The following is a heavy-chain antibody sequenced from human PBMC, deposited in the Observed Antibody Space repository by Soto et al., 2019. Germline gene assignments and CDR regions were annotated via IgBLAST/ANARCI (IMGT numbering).Heavy chain of an antibody. D-gene: IGHD3-22*01. Sequence: SVKVSCKASGGTFSRYALSWVRQAPGQGPEWMGGIVPMFGTANYAQKFQGRVTITADESTSTAYMQLSSLRSEDTAVYYCAGGVYYDSRGYYFSFWGQGTLVTVSS. CDR2: IVPMFGTA. V-gene: IGHV1-69*13. CDR3: AGGVYYDSRGYYFSF. J-gene: IGHJ4*02. CDR1: GGTFSRYA.